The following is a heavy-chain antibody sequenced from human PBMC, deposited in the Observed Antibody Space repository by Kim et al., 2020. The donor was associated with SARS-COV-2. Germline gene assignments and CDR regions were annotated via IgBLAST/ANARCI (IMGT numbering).Heavy chain of an antibody. CDR2: IRSKAYGRTT. Sequence: GGSLRLSCTASGFTFGDYAMSWVRQAPGKGLEWVGFIRSKAYGRTTEYAASVKGRFTISRDDSKSIAYLQMNSLKTKDTGVYDCTRARNIGSWDYYYYYYMDVWGQGTPVTVSS. CDR3: TRARNIGSWDYYYYYYMDV. D-gene: IGHD1-26*01. CDR1: GFTFGDYA. V-gene: IGHV3-49*04. J-gene: IGHJ6*03.